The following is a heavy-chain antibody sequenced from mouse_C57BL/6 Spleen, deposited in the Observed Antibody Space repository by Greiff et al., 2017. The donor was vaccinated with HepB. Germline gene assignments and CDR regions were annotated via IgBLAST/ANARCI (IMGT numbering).Heavy chain of an antibody. CDR3: ARVGTGTFDY. CDR1: GFTFSSYG. D-gene: IGHD4-1*01. J-gene: IGHJ2*01. V-gene: IGHV5-6*01. CDR2: ISSGGSYT. Sequence: EVQLVESGGDLVKPGGSLKLSCAASGFTFSSYGMSWVRQTPDKRLEWVATISSGGSYTYYPDSVKGRFTISRDNAKNTLYLQMSSLKSEDTAMYYCARVGTGTFDYWGQGTTLTVSS.